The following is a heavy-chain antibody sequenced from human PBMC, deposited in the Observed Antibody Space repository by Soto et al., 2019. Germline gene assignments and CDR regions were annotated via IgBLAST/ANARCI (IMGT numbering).Heavy chain of an antibody. D-gene: IGHD1-20*01. CDR3: TRRYNWNDYYFDP. Sequence: SETLSLTCTVSGGSISSYYWTWIRQTPGKGLEWAGSSYYSGTSYFNPALKGRVTISVDTSTNQFSLRLTSVTAADTAVYYCTRRYNWNDYYFDPWGQGTLVTVSS. V-gene: IGHV4-59*04. J-gene: IGHJ5*02. CDR2: SYYSGTS. CDR1: GGSISSYY.